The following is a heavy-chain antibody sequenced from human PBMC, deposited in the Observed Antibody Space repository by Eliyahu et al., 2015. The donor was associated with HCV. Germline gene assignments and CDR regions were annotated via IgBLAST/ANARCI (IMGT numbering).Heavy chain of an antibody. J-gene: IGHJ6*02. CDR3: ARVHGDYPDADYYYYYGMDV. CDR1: GGTFSSYA. Sequence: QVQLVQSGAEVKKPGSSVKVSCKASGGTFSSYAISWVRQAPGQGLEWMGGIIPIFGTANYAQKFQGRVTITADESTSTAYMELSSLRSEDTAVYYCARVHGDYPDADYYYYYGMDVWGQGTTVTVSS. V-gene: IGHV1-69*01. CDR2: IIPIFGTA. D-gene: IGHD4-17*01.